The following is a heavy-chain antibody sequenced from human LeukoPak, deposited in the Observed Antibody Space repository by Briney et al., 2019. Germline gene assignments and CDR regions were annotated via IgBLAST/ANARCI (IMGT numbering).Heavy chain of an antibody. V-gene: IGHV3-23*01. Sequence: GGSLRLSCAASGFTFSSYAMSWVRQAPGKGLEWVSAISGSGGSTYYADSVKGRFTISRDNSKNTLYLQMNSLRAEDTAVYYCAKQQGRELHQQPDYWGQGTLVTVSS. D-gene: IGHD6-13*01. CDR3: AKQQGRELHQQPDY. J-gene: IGHJ4*02. CDR1: GFTFSSYA. CDR2: ISGSGGST.